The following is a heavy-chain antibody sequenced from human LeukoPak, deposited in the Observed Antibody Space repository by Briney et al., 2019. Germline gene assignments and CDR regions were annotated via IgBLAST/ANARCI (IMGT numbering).Heavy chain of an antibody. CDR3: ARVAVAGRDWYFDL. V-gene: IGHV4-59*01. CDR2: IYYSGST. Sequence: SETLSLTCTVSGGSISSYYWSWLRQPPGKGLEWIGYIYYSGSTNYNPSLKSRVTISVDTSKNQFSLKLSSVTAADTAVYYCARVAVAGRDWYFDLWGRGTLVTVSS. CDR1: GGSISSYY. J-gene: IGHJ2*01. D-gene: IGHD6-19*01.